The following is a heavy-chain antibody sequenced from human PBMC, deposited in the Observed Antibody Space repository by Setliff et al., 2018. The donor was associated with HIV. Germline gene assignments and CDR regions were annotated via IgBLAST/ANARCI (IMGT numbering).Heavy chain of an antibody. D-gene: IGHD3-10*01. Sequence: SETLSLTCTVSGGSISSGSYFWTWIRQPAGKGLEWIGRIYTSGSTNYNPSLKSRVTISVDTSKNQFSLRLTSVTAADTAVYYCARAFSSGGDDAFDVWGQGTLVTVSS. CDR1: GGSISSGSYF. CDR3: ARAFSSGGDDAFDV. CDR2: IYTSGST. V-gene: IGHV4-61*02. J-gene: IGHJ3*01.